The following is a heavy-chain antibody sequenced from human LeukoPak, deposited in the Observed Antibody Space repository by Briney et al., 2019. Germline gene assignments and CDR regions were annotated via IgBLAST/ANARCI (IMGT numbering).Heavy chain of an antibody. V-gene: IGHV3-20*04. CDR1: GFTFSSYA. Sequence: GGSLRLSCAASGFTFSSYAMSWVRQAPGKGLEWVSDINWNGGSTGYADSVKGRFTISRDNAKNSLYLQMNSLRAEDTAFYYCARHGDIAVASNWFDPWGQGTLVTVSS. J-gene: IGHJ5*02. D-gene: IGHD6-19*01. CDR3: ARHGDIAVASNWFDP. CDR2: INWNGGST.